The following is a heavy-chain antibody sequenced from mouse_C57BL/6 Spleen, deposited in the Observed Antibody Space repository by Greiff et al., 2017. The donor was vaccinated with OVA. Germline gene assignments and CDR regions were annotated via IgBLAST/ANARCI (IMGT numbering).Heavy chain of an antibody. J-gene: IGHJ1*03. D-gene: IGHD2-4*01. CDR2: ISNGGGST. CDR3: TRNMIYYDYDDWYFDV. Sequence: EVQLVESGGGLVQPGGSLKLSCAASGFTFSDYYMYWVRQTPEKRLEWVAYISNGGGSTYYPDTVKGRFTISRDNAKNTLYLQMSRLKSEDTAMYYCTRNMIYYDYDDWYFDVWGTGTTVTVSS. V-gene: IGHV5-12*01. CDR1: GFTFSDYY.